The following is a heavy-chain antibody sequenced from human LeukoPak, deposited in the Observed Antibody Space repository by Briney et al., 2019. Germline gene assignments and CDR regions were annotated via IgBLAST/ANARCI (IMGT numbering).Heavy chain of an antibody. Sequence: ASVKVSCKASGYTFTSYYMHWVRQAPGQGLEWMGVIHPSGGSTTYSQKFQDRVTMTRDTSSSTVFMELSSLRSEDTAVYYCATKGGAAYIDYWGQGTLVTVSS. CDR2: IHPSGGST. J-gene: IGHJ4*02. CDR1: GYTFTSYY. V-gene: IGHV1-46*01. CDR3: ATKGGAAYIDY. D-gene: IGHD1-26*01.